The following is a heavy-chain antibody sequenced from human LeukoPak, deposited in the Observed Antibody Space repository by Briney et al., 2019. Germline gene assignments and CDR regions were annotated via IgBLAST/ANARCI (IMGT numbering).Heavy chain of an antibody. Sequence: GGSLRLSCAASGFTFSSYAMSWVRQAPGKGLEWVSAISGSGGSTYYADSVKGRFTISSDNSKNTLYLQMNSLRAEDTAVYYCAKDDAYYYDSSGNPMALGMDVWGQGTTVTVSS. CDR3: AKDDAYYYDSSGNPMALGMDV. J-gene: IGHJ6*02. CDR2: ISGSGGST. D-gene: IGHD3-22*01. CDR1: GFTFSSYA. V-gene: IGHV3-23*01.